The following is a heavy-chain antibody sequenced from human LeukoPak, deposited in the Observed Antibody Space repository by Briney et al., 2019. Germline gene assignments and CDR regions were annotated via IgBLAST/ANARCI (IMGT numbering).Heavy chain of an antibody. Sequence: SGPTLVNPTQTLTLTCTFSGFSLSASGVGVGWIRQPPGKALEWLALIYWNDDKRYSPSLKSRLTITKDTSKNQVVLTMTNMDPVDTATYYCAHTIRLGELPSYYYYYYMDVWGKGTTVTISS. CDR3: AHTIRLGELPSYYYYYYMDV. V-gene: IGHV2-5*01. J-gene: IGHJ6*03. CDR2: IYWNDDK. CDR1: GFSLSASGVG. D-gene: IGHD3-16*02.